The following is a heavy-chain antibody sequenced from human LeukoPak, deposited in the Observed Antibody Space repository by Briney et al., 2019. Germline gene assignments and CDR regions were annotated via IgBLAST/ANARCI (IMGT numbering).Heavy chain of an antibody. CDR1: GFTFSSYA. CDR3: AKAAYYDILTGYSTRGLFFDY. Sequence: PGGSLRLSCAASGFTFSSYAMSWVRQASGKGLEWVSTISGYGGSTYYADSVKGRFTISRDNSKNTLFLQMNSLRAEDTAVYYCAKAAYYDILTGYSTRGLFFDYWGQGTLVTVSP. CDR2: ISGYGGST. V-gene: IGHV3-23*01. D-gene: IGHD3-9*01. J-gene: IGHJ4*02.